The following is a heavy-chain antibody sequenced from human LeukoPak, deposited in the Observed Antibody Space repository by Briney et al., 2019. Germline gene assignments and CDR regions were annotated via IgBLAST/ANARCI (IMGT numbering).Heavy chain of an antibody. CDR2: ISGSGGST. CDR3: AKGLQLVPRFDY. Sequence: GGSLRLSCAASGFTFSSYAMSWVRQAPGKGLEWVSAISGSGGSTYYADSVKGRFTISRDTSKNTLYLQMNSLRAEDTAVYYCAKGLQLVPRFDYWGQGTLVTVSS. V-gene: IGHV3-23*01. J-gene: IGHJ4*02. CDR1: GFTFSSYA. D-gene: IGHD6-13*01.